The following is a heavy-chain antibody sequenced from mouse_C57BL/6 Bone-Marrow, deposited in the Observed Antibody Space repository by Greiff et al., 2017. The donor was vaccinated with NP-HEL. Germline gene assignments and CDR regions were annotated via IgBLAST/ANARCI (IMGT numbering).Heavy chain of an antibody. CDR3: AREGRQLRLFDY. V-gene: IGHV1-39*01. Sequence: VQLQQPGAELVRPGSSVKLSCKASGYSFTDYNMNWVKQSNGKSLEWIGVINPNYGTTSYNQKFKGKATLTVDQSSSTAYMQLNSLTSEDSAVYYCAREGRQLRLFDYWGQGTTLTVSS. CDR2: INPNYGTT. J-gene: IGHJ2*01. D-gene: IGHD3-2*02. CDR1: GYSFTDYN.